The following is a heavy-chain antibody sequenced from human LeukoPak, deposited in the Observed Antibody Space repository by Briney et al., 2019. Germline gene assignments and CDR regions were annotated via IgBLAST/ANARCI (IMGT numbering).Heavy chain of an antibody. CDR3: AKPLTYYYDRSGYYADY. J-gene: IGHJ4*02. CDR2: ISGSGGST. CDR1: GFTFSSYA. Sequence: PGGSLRLSCAASGFTFSSYAMSWVRQAPGKGLEWVSAISGSGGSTYYADSVKGRFTISRDNSKNTLYLQMNSLRAEDTAVYYCAKPLTYYYDRSGYYADYWGQGTLVTVSS. V-gene: IGHV3-23*01. D-gene: IGHD3-22*01.